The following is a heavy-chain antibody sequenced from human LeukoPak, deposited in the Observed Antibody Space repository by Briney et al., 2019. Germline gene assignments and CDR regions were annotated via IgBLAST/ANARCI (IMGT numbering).Heavy chain of an antibody. CDR3: ARGSSSSSTRVVDY. D-gene: IGHD6-13*01. Sequence: GSLRLSCAASGFTFSSYSMNWVRQAPGKGLEWVSYISSSSSTIYYADSVKGRFTISRDNAKNSLYLQMNSLRVEDTAVYYCARGSSSSSTRVVDYWGQGSLVTVSS. V-gene: IGHV3-48*01. CDR1: GFTFSSYS. J-gene: IGHJ4*02. CDR2: ISSSSSTI.